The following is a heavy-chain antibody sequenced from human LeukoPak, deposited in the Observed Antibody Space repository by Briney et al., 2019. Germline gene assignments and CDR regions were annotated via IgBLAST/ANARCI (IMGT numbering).Heavy chain of an antibody. CDR1: GGSFSGYY. CDR3: ARGLIGGEGYFDY. D-gene: IGHD3-16*01. Sequence: SETLSLTCAVYGGSFSGYYWSWIRQPPGKGLEWIGEINHSGSTNYNPSLKSRVTISVDTSKNQFSLKLSSVTAADTAVYYCARGLIGGEGYFDYWGQGTLVTVSS. V-gene: IGHV4-34*01. J-gene: IGHJ4*02. CDR2: INHSGST.